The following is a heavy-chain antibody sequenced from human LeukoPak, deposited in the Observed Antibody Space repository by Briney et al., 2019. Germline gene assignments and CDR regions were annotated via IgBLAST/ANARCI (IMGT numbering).Heavy chain of an antibody. CDR2: INAGNGNT. J-gene: IGHJ4*02. CDR3: ARAYGHQPFFSFFDY. V-gene: IGHV1-3*01. D-gene: IGHD3-16*01. Sequence: ASVKVSCTASGYTFTSYAMHWVRQAPGQRLEWMGWINAGNGNTKYSQKFQGRVTITRDTSASTAYMELSSLRSEDTAVYYCARAYGHQPFFSFFDYWGQGTLVTVSS. CDR1: GYTFTSYA.